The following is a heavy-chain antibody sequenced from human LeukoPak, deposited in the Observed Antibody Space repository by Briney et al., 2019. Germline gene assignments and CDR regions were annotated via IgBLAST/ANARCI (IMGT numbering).Heavy chain of an antibody. Sequence: GGSLRLSCAASGFTFSSYSMNWVRQAPGKGLEWVSYISSSSSTIYYADSVKGRFTISRDNAKNSLYLQMNSLRAEDTAVFYCARGAFHTSSVWFDPWGQGTLVTVSS. CDR3: ARGAFHTSSVWFDP. CDR1: GFTFSSYS. V-gene: IGHV3-48*04. J-gene: IGHJ5*02. D-gene: IGHD2-2*01. CDR2: ISSSSSTI.